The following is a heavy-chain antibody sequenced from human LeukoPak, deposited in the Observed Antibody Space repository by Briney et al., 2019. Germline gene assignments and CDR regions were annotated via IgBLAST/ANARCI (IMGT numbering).Heavy chain of an antibody. V-gene: IGHV1-46*01. CDR3: ARLSSGWPNNWFDP. D-gene: IGHD6-19*01. J-gene: IGHJ5*02. Sequence: ASVKVSCKASGFTFTSSAMHWVRQAPGQGLEWMGIINPSGGSTSYAQKFQGRVTITADKSTSTAYMELSSLRSEDTAVYYCARLSSGWPNNWFDPWGQGTLVTVSS. CDR1: GFTFTSSA. CDR2: INPSGGST.